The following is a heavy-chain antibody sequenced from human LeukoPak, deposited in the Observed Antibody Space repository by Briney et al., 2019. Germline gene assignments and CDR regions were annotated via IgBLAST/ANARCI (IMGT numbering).Heavy chain of an antibody. D-gene: IGHD3-10*01. CDR1: GVTFSSYG. CDR3: AKDLTGMVRGEGAFDY. V-gene: IGHV3-30*18. Sequence: PGRSLRLSCAASGVTFSSYGMHWVRQAPGKGLEWGSVISYDGSNKYYADSVKGRFTISRDNSKNTLYLQMNSLRAEDTAVYNCAKDLTGMVRGEGAFDYWGQGTLVTVSS. CDR2: ISYDGSNK. J-gene: IGHJ4*02.